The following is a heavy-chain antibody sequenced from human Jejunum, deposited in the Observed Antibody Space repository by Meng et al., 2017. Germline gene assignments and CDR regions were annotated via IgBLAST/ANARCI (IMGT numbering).Heavy chain of an antibody. Sequence: QVQLQESGPGPVSPSGHLSLTCAVSGGSITGTNWWTWVRQAPGKGLVWIGEIYHSGTTNYNPSLKSRVAISADKSKNQFSLNLYSLSAADTAVYYCATRTRDSFDYWGQGSLVTVSS. CDR2: IYHSGTT. CDR3: ATRTRDSFDY. V-gene: IGHV4-4*02. J-gene: IGHJ4*02. CDR1: GGSITGTNW. D-gene: IGHD1-7*01.